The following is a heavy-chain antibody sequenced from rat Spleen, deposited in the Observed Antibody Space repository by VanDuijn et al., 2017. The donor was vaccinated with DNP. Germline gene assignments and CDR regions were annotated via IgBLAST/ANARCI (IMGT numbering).Heavy chain of an antibody. Sequence: EVQLVESGGGLVQPGRSLKLSCAASGFTFTDYNMAWVRQAPKKGLEWVAIISHSDDTTYYPDSVKGRFTISRDDAKSTLYLQMNSLRSEDTATYYCARGSGTYYWYFDFWGPGTMVTVSS. CDR1: GFTFTDYN. J-gene: IGHJ1*01. D-gene: IGHD5-1*01. CDR3: ARGSGTYYWYFDF. V-gene: IGHV5-7*01. CDR2: ISHSDDTT.